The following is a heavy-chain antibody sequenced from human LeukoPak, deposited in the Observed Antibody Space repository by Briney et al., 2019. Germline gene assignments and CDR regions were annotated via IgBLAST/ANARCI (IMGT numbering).Heavy chain of an antibody. CDR2: IYYSGTT. CDR1: GGSISSGGYY. V-gene: IGHV4-39*01. Sequence: PSETLSLTCTVSGGSISSGGYYWSWIRQHPGKGLEWIGYIYYSGTTYYNPSLKSRVTISADTSKNQFSLKLSSVTAADTAVYYCGRHSYRGWLQFFDYWGQGTRVTVSS. J-gene: IGHJ4*02. CDR3: GRHSYRGWLQFFDY. D-gene: IGHD5-24*01.